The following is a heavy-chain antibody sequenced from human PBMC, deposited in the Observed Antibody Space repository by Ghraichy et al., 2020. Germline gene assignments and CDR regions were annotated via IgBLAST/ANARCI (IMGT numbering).Heavy chain of an antibody. V-gene: IGHV3-23*01. CDR3: AKKNGVVETGIQGGFDF. J-gene: IGHJ4*02. CDR2: ISGNTMTT. D-gene: IGHD2-21*02. Sequence: GGSLRLSCAASGFTFNGYAMSWVRQAPGKGLEWVSSISGNTMTTWYAGSVKGRFTISRDNSKNTLYLQMNSLSADDTAVYYCAKKNGVVETGIQGGFDFWGQGTLVPVSS. CDR1: GFTFNGYA.